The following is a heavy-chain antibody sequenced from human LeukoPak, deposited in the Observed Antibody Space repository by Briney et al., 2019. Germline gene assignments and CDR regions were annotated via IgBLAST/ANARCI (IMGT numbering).Heavy chain of an antibody. CDR3: ARDSYGYYSYDY. V-gene: IGHV4-38-2*02. Sequence: SETLSLTCTVSGYSISSGYYWGWIRQPPGKGLEWIGSIYHSGSTYYNPSLKSRVTISVDTSKNQFSLKLSSVTAADTAVYYRARDSYGYYSYDYWGQGTLVTVSS. CDR1: GYSISSGYY. CDR2: IYHSGST. D-gene: IGHD5-18*01. J-gene: IGHJ4*02.